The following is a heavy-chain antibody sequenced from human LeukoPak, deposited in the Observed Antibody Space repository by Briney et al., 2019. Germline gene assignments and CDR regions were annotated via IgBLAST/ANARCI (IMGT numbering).Heavy chain of an antibody. CDR2: IKEDGSEK. V-gene: IGHV3-7*01. D-gene: IGHD7-27*01. Sequence: GGSLRLSCAADGFTFRKHWMSWVRQAMGKGLECVAKIKEDGSEKHYVDSVKGRFTISRDNTKNSLYLQMNSLRAEGTAVYYCARDYTGGWNDYWGQGTLVIVSS. CDR1: GFTFRKHW. J-gene: IGHJ4*02. CDR3: ARDYTGGWNDY.